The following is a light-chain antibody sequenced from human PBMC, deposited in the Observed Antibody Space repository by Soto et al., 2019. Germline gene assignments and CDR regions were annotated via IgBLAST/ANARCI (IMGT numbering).Light chain of an antibody. CDR3: QQYGGSALT. V-gene: IGKV3-20*01. J-gene: IGKJ4*01. CDR1: QTGSNSY. CDR2: GAS. Sequence: EIVLTQSPGTLSLSPGERATLSCRASQTGSNSYLAWYQQKSGQAPRLLIYGASTRATGIPDRFSGSGSGTDFTLTISRLEPEDFAVYHCQQYGGSALTFGGGTKVDI.